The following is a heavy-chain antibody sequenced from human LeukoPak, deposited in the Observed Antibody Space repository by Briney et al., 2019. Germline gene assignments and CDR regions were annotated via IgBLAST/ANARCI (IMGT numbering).Heavy chain of an antibody. CDR2: ISYDGSNK. D-gene: IGHD6-6*01. Sequence: PGGSLLLTCAASGFTFSIYGMHWVRQAPGKGLEWVAVISYDGSNKYYADSVKGRFTISRDNSKNTLYLQMNNLRAEDTAVYYCAEDRPWFDPWGQGTLVTVSS. J-gene: IGHJ5*02. CDR3: AEDRPWFDP. CDR1: GFTFSIYG. V-gene: IGHV3-30*18.